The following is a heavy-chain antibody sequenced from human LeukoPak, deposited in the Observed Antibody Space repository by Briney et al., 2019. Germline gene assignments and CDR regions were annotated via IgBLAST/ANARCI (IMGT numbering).Heavy chain of an antibody. J-gene: IGHJ6*02. V-gene: IGHV1-18*01. D-gene: IGHD1-26*01. CDR1: GYTFTSYG. CDR2: ISAYNGNT. Sequence: ASVKVSCKASGYTFTSYGISWVRQAPRQGLEWMGWISAYNGNTNYAQKLQGRVTMTTDTSTSTAYMELRSLRSDDTAVYYCARGGIVGAAFEYYYGMDVWGQGTTVTVSS. CDR3: ARGGIVGAAFEYYYGMDV.